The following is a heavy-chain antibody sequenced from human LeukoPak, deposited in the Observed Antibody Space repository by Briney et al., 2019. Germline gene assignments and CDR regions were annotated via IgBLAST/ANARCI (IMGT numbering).Heavy chain of an antibody. D-gene: IGHD2-2*01. CDR3: ARAPTVLVGYCSSSSCQADY. V-gene: IGHV3-21*01. CDR1: GFTFRSYS. CDR2: IDPSSTYI. J-gene: IGHJ4*02. Sequence: KAGGSLRLSGAASGFTFRSYSMNWVRQAPGKGLEWVSAIDPSSTYIYYADSVKGRFTISRDNAENSLYLQMNSLRVEDTAVYYCARAPTVLVGYCSSSSCQADYWGQGTLVTVSS.